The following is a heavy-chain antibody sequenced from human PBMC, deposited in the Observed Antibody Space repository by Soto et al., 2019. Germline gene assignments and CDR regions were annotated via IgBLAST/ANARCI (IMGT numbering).Heavy chain of an antibody. CDR3: TTDSCYRGGRVCLHDAFDI. J-gene: IGHJ3*02. D-gene: IGHD2-15*01. CDR1: GFTFSNAW. V-gene: IGHV3-15*01. CDR2: IKSKTDGGTT. Sequence: LRLSCAASGFTFSNAWMSWVRQAPGKGLEWVGRIKSKTDGGTTDYAAPVKGRFTISRDDSKNTLYLQMNSLKTEDTAVYYCTTDSCYRGGRVCLHDAFDIWGQGTMVTVSS.